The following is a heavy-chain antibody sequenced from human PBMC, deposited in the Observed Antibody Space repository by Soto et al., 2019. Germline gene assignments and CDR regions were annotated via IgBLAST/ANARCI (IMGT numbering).Heavy chain of an antibody. D-gene: IGHD2-15*01. Sequence: GGSLRLSCAASGFTFSNYWMTWVRQAPGKGLEWVANIKQDGSSQYYVASVKGRFTISRDNAENSLYLQMNSLRADDTVVFYCARWVAGIDKSAFDIWGQGTMVTVSS. CDR2: IKQDGSSQ. J-gene: IGHJ3*02. V-gene: IGHV3-7*01. CDR3: ARWVAGIDKSAFDI. CDR1: GFTFSNYW.